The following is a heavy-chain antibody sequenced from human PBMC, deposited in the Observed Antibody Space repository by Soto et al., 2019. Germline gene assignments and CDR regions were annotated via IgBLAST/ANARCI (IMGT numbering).Heavy chain of an antibody. V-gene: IGHV3-48*02. CDR3: ARDKGYDSYYYGLDV. J-gene: IGHJ6*02. Sequence: EVQLVESGGGFAQPGGSLRLSCVASGFTLGSYSMNWVRQAPGKGLEWVSAISRSSGDIYYADSVKGRFTISRDNAKDSLYLQMNSLRDEDTAVYYCARDKGYDSYYYGLDVWGQGTTVTVSS. CDR1: GFTLGSYS. CDR2: ISRSSGDI. D-gene: IGHD2-15*01.